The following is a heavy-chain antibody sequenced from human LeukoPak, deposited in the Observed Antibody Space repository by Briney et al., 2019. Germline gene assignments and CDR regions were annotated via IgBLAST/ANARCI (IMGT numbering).Heavy chain of an antibody. CDR2: ISGNGDSI. D-gene: IGHD4-17*01. CDR1: GFPFSSSA. CDR3: ATVWDDGDYANPY. J-gene: IGHJ4*02. V-gene: IGHV3-23*01. Sequence: GGSLRLSCAVSGFPFSSSAMTWVRQAPGKGLEWVSAISGNGDSIHFADSVKGRFIVSRHNSKNTLYLQMNSLRGEDTAVYYCATVWDDGDYANPYWGQGTLVAVSS.